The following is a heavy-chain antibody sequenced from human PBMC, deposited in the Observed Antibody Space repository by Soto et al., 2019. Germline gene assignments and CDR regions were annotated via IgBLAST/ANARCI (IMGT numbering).Heavy chain of an antibody. D-gene: IGHD3-22*01. CDR1: GGSISSGGYY. CDR3: ARDFYDSSGYYYFDY. V-gene: IGHV4-31*03. J-gene: IGHJ4*02. CDR2: IYYSGST. Sequence: SETLSLTCTVSGGSISSGGYYWGWIRQHPGKGLEWIGYIYYSGSTYYNPSLKSRVTISVDTSKNQSSLKLSSVTAADTAVYYCARDFYDSSGYYYFDYWGQGTLVTVSS.